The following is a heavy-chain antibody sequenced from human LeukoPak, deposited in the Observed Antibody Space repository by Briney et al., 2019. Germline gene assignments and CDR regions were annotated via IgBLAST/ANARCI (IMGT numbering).Heavy chain of an antibody. V-gene: IGHV1-46*01. CDR3: ARVETNIGVDHGMDV. D-gene: IGHD3-3*01. J-gene: IGHJ6*02. CDR1: GYTFTMYY. Sequence: ASVKVSCKASGYTFTMYYIRWVRQAPGQGLQWMGIINPTDGTTTYAQNFQGRITMTRDSSTSTVYMELSSLGYEDTAVYYCARVETNIGVDHGMDVWGQGTTIIVSS. CDR2: INPTDGTT.